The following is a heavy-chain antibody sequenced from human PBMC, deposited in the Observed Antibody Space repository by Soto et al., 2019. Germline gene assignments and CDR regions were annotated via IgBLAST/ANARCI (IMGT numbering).Heavy chain of an antibody. CDR3: AMTKTAMTRYYYYAMDV. CDR1: GFSFSSYD. Sequence: QVQLVESGGGVVQPGRSLRLSGAASGFSFSSYDIHWVRQAPGKGLEWVAVISYDGSNKYYPDSVKGRFTISRDNSKNTLYLQMNSLRAEDTAVYYCAMTKTAMTRYYYYAMDVCGQGTTGTVSS. CDR2: ISYDGSNK. D-gene: IGHD2-2*01. J-gene: IGHJ6*02. V-gene: IGHV3-30-3*01.